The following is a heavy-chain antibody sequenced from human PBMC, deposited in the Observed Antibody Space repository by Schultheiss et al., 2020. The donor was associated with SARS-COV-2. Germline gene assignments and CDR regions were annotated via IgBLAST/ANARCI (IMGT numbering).Heavy chain of an antibody. J-gene: IGHJ2*01. CDR1: GGSFSGYY. CDR2: INHSGST. Sequence: SETLSLTCAVYGGSFSGYYWSWIRQPPGKGLEWIGEINHSGSTNYNPSLKSRVTISVDTSKNQFSLKLSSVTAADTAVYYCARWSTVTTLLPFPDWYFDVWGRGTLVTVSS. CDR3: ARWSTVTTLLPFPDWYFDV. D-gene: IGHD4-17*01. V-gene: IGHV4-34*01.